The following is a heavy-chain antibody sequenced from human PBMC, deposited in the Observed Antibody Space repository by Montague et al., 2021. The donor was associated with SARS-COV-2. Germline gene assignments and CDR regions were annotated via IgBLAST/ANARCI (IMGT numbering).Heavy chain of an antibody. D-gene: IGHD6-19*01. J-gene: IGHJ4*02. Sequence: SISLSFVASGFTFSSYAMHWVRQAPGKGLEWVAVISYDGSNKYYADSVKGRFTISRDNSKNTLYLQMNSLRAEDTAVYYCARGTGISSGWFDYWGQGTLVTVSS. CDR1: GFTFSSYA. V-gene: IGHV3-30-3*01. CDR3: ARGTGISSGWFDY. CDR2: ISYDGSNK.